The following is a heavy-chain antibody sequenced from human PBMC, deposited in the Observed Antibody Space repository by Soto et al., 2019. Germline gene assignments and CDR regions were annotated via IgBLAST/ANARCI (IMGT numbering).Heavy chain of an antibody. V-gene: IGHV5-10-1*01. CDR2: IEPSDSYT. CDR3: ARWAGTAMVTGYYGMDV. Sequence: PGESLKISCKGSGYSFTSYWISWVRQMPGKGLEWMGRIEPSDSYTNYSASFQVHVIISADKSIRTVYLQWSSLKASDTALYHCARWAGTAMVTGYYGMDVWGQGATVKASS. J-gene: IGHJ6*02. D-gene: IGHD5-18*01. CDR1: GYSFTSYW.